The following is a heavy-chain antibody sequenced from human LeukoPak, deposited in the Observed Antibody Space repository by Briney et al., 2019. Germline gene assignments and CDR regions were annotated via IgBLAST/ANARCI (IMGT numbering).Heavy chain of an antibody. CDR3: ARQDTITTPGVDY. CDR1: GGSISISSSDYY. Sequence: SETLSLTCSVSGGSISISSSDYYWGWLRQPPGKGLEWIGNVYYSGTTYYSPSLKSRVTISVDTSKNQFSLKLSSVTAADTAVYYCARQDTITTPGVDYWGQGTPVTVSS. J-gene: IGHJ4*02. V-gene: IGHV4-39*01. CDR2: VYYSGTT. D-gene: IGHD3-3*01.